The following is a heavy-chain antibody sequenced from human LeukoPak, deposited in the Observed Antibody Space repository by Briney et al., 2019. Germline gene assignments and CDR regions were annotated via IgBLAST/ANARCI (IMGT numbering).Heavy chain of an antibody. V-gene: IGHV1-69*06. D-gene: IGHD2/OR15-2a*01. CDR1: GGTFSSYA. CDR2: IIPIFGTA. Sequence: SVKVSCKASGGTFSSYAISWVRQAPGQGLEWMGGIIPIFGTANYAQKFQGRVTITADKSTSTAYMELSSLRSEDTAVYYCARSSTTVDWFDPWGQGTLVTVSS. CDR3: ARSSTTVDWFDP. J-gene: IGHJ5*02.